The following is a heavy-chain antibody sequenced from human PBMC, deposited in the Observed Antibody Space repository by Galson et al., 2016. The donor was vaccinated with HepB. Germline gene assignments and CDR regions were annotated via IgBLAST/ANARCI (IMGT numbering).Heavy chain of an antibody. V-gene: IGHV5-51*01. D-gene: IGHD3-22*01. CDR3: ARLVSSRSPYDS. J-gene: IGHJ4*02. Sequence: QSGAEVKKPGESLKISCKGEGYVFSSCWIAWVRQTPDKGLEWMGLFYPGDSEIRYSPSFQGQVTFSADKSINTAYMQWGSLKASDTAIYYCARLVSSRSPYDSWGQGTLVTVSS. CDR2: FYPGDSEI. CDR1: GYVFSSCW.